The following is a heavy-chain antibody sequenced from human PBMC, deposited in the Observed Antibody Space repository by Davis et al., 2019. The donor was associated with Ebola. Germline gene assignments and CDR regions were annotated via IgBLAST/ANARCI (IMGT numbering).Heavy chain of an antibody. D-gene: IGHD3-10*01. Sequence: PGGSLRLSCAASGFLFSSYAMSWVRQAPGRGLEWVSSISASGGATFYADSVKGRIVMSGDNSNDTLYLRMNNLRAEDTAMYYCAKDLTSYYGSGDFFDYWGQGILVTVSS. CDR3: AKDLTSYYGSGDFFDY. CDR1: GFLFSSYA. V-gene: IGHV3-23*01. J-gene: IGHJ4*02. CDR2: ISASGGAT.